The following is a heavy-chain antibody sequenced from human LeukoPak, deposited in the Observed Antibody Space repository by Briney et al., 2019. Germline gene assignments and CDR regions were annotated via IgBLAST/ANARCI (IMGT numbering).Heavy chain of an antibody. J-gene: IGHJ4*02. CDR3: ARERRIAVAGPFDY. D-gene: IGHD6-19*01. Sequence: ASVTVSCKASGYTFTGYYMHWVRQAPGQGLEWMGWINPNSGGTNYAQKFQGRVTMTRDTSISTAYMELSRLRSDDTAVYYCARERRIAVAGPFDYWGQGALVTVSS. CDR2: INPNSGGT. CDR1: GYTFTGYY. V-gene: IGHV1-2*02.